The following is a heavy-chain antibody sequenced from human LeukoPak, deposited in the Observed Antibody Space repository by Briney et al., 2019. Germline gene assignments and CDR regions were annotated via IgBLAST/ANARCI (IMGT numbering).Heavy chain of an antibody. CDR1: GGSIGSYY. Sequence: SETLSLTCTVSGGSIGSYYWSWIRQPPGKGLEWIGYIYYSGSTNYNPSLKSRVTISVDTSKNQFSLKLSSVTAADTAVYYCARADYGGYYYYYYMDVWGKGTTVTVSS. D-gene: IGHD4/OR15-4a*01. CDR3: ARADYGGYYYYYYMDV. J-gene: IGHJ6*03. V-gene: IGHV4-59*01. CDR2: IYYSGST.